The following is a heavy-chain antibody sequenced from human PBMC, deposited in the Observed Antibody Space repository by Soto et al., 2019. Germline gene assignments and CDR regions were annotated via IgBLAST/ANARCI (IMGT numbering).Heavy chain of an antibody. Sequence: SVKVSCKASGGTFSSYAISWVRQAPGQGLEWMGGIIPIFGTANYAQKFQGRVTITADESTSTAYMELSSLRSEDTAVYYCARALRGYYYDSSGSTYYFDYWGQGTLVTVSS. V-gene: IGHV1-69*13. CDR3: ARALRGYYYDSSGSTYYFDY. CDR1: GGTFSSYA. J-gene: IGHJ4*02. D-gene: IGHD3-22*01. CDR2: IIPIFGTA.